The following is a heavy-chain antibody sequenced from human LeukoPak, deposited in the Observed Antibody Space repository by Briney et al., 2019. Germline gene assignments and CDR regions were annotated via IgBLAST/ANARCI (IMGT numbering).Heavy chain of an antibody. D-gene: IGHD6-19*01. CDR3: AREGADFDS. V-gene: IGHV1-2*02. J-gene: IGHJ3*01. CDR1: ESIFTNLL. CDR2: LVAKSGGT. Sequence: ASVKVSCKASESIFTNLLIHWVRQAPGQGLEWMGWLVAKSGGTHYAQKFQGRVTMTRDTSIRTAYMELSGLRSDDTAVYYCAREGADFDSWGQGTMVTVSS.